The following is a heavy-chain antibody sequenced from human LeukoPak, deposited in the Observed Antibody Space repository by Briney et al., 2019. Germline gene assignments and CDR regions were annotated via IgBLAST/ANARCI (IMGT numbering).Heavy chain of an antibody. J-gene: IGHJ4*02. D-gene: IGHD3-10*01. CDR2: IIPMLDIQ. Sequence: SVKVSCKASGGTFSSYVITWVRQAPGQGLEWMGRIIPMLDIQNYAQKFQGRVTITADKSTSTAYMELSSLRSEDTAVYYCASERGATQYFDYWGQGTLVTVSS. CDR3: ASERGATQYFDY. V-gene: IGHV1-69*04. CDR1: GGTFSSYV.